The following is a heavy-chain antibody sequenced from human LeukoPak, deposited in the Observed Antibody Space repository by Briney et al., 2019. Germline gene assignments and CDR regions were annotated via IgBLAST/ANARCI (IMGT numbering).Heavy chain of an antibody. V-gene: IGHV3-7*04. CDR3: ARGYAPAY. CDR2: IKEDGSEE. J-gene: IGHJ4*02. Sequence: TGGSLRLSCAASGFTFSSYRMHWVRQAPGKGLYWVANIKEDGSEENYVDSVKGRFTISRDNAKNSLYLQMNSLIAEDTAVYFCARGYAPAYWGQGTLVTVSS. CDR1: GFTFSSYR. D-gene: IGHD3-16*01.